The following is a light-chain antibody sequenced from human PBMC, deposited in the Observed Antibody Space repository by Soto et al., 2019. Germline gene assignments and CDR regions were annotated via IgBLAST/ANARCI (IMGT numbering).Light chain of an antibody. CDR2: DAS. CDR3: QQYDSIPST. V-gene: IGKV1-33*01. J-gene: IGKJ2*01. Sequence: DLLMTQSPSSLSASVGDRVTITCQASQGINTYLNWYQQKSGKPAKLLIYDASNLETGVPSRFSGSGSGTDFSFTISSLQPEDIATYHCQQYDSIPSTFGQGTKLEIK. CDR1: QGINTY.